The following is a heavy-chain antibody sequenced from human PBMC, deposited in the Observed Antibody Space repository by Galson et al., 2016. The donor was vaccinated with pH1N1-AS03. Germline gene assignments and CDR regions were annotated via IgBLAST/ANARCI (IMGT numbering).Heavy chain of an antibody. CDR3: ARARGGEDAWLQDV. Sequence: SLRLSCAASGFSLSDYYMTWIRQAPGRGLEWVAYISFTSDYRHYADSVKGRFTISRDKAKDSLYLQMDSLRVEDTAVYYCARARGGEDAWLQDVWGQGTTVTVSS. J-gene: IGHJ6*02. D-gene: IGHD3-9*01. CDR2: ISFTSDYR. V-gene: IGHV3-11*03. CDR1: GFSLSDYY.